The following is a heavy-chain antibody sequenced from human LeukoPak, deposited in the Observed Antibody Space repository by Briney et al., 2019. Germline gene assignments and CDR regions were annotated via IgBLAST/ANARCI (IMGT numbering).Heavy chain of an antibody. J-gene: IGHJ4*02. CDR3: STAKFDS. Sequence: GGSLRLSCAASGFTLSSYSINWVRQAPGKGLEWVSYISINSTIYQAKSVKGRFTVARDNAKNSLYLQMNSLRAEDTAVYCCSTAKFDSWGQGTLVTVSS. CDR2: ISINSTI. V-gene: IGHV3-48*01. CDR1: GFTLSSYS.